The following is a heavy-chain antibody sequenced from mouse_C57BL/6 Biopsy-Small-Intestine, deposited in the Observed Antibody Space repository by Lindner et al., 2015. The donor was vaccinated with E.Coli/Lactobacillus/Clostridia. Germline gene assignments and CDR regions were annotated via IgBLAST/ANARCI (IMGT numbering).Heavy chain of an antibody. D-gene: IGHD2-5*01. CDR1: GYAFSSSW. Sequence: VQLQESGPELVKPGASVKISCKASGYAFSSSWMNWVKQRPGKGLEWIGRIYPGDGDTNYNGKFKGKAILTADKSSTTACLQLSSLTSEDSAVYFCANSYYSNWYFDVWGTGTTVTVSS. V-gene: IGHV1-82*01. J-gene: IGHJ1*03. CDR2: IYPGDGDT. CDR3: ANSYYSNWYFDV.